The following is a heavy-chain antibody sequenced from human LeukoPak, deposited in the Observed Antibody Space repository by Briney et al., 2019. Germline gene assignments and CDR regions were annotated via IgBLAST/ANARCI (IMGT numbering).Heavy chain of an antibody. CDR2: IIPILGIA. CDR3: ARDLGYWYFDL. Sequence: ASVKVSCKASGGTFSSYAISWVRQAPGQGLEWMGRIIPILGIANYAQKFQGRVTITADKSTSTAYMELSSLRSEDTAVYYCARDLGYWYFDLWGRGTLVTVSS. CDR1: GGTFSSYA. D-gene: IGHD3-16*01. V-gene: IGHV1-69*04. J-gene: IGHJ2*01.